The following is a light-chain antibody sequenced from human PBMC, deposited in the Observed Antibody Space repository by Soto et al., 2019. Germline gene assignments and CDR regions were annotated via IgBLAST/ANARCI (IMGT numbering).Light chain of an antibody. V-gene: IGLV2-14*01. CDR2: EVS. J-gene: IGLJ1*01. CDR3: NSYTRIKTRV. CDR1: SSDVGGYNH. Sequence: QSVLTQPASVSGSPGQSITISCTGTSSDVGGYNHVSWYQHHPGKAPKLMIYEVSNRPSGVSNRFSGSKSGYTASLTISGLQAEDEADYYCNSYTRIKTRVFGTGTKVNV.